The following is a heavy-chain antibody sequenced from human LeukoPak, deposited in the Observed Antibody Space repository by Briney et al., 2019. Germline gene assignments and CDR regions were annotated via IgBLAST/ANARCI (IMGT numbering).Heavy chain of an antibody. J-gene: IGHJ4*02. CDR1: GGSFSGYY. CDR3: ARGRDKWFGEENFDY. V-gene: IGHV4-34*01. D-gene: IGHD3-10*01. CDR2: INHSGST. Sequence: SETLSLTCAVYGGSFSGYYWSWIRQPPGKGLEWIGEINHSGSTNYNPSLKSRVTISVDTSKNQFSLKLSSVTAADTAVYYCARGRDKWFGEENFDYWGQGTLVTVSS.